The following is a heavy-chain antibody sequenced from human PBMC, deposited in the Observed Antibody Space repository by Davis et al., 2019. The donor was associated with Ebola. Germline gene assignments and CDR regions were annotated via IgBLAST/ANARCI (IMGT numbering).Heavy chain of an antibody. J-gene: IGHJ6*02. Sequence: PGGSLRLSCAASGFTFSSYWMSWVRQAPGKGLEWVANIKQDGSEKYYVDSVKGRFTISRDNAKNSLYLQMTSLRAEDTAVYYCARVFLSYDFWSGYYYYYYGMDVWGQGTTVTVSS. CDR2: IKQDGSEK. CDR3: ARVFLSYDFWSGYYYYYYGMDV. D-gene: IGHD3-3*01. CDR1: GFTFSSYW. V-gene: IGHV3-7*01.